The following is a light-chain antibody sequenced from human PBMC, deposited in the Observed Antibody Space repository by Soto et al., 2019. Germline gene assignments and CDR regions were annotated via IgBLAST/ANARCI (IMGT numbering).Light chain of an antibody. CDR2: EVS. V-gene: IGLV2-14*01. J-gene: IGLJ2*01. Sequence: QSALTQPASVSGSPGQSITISCTGTSSDVGGYNYVSWYQQHPGKAPKLFIYEVSNRPSGVSNRFSGSKSGNTASLTISGLQAADEADYYCSSYSRSTPVVFGGGTKLTVL. CDR3: SSYSRSTPVV. CDR1: SSDVGGYNY.